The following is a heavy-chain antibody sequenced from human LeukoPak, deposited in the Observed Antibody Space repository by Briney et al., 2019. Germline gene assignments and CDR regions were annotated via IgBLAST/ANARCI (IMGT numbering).Heavy chain of an antibody. J-gene: IGHJ3*02. CDR2: IYPGDSDT. V-gene: IGHV5-51*01. Sequence: GESLKISCKGSGYSFTSYWICWVRQMPGKVLEWMGIIYPGDSDTRYSPSFQGQVTISADKSISTAYLQWSSLKASDTAMYYCARLDPPYSSSWIYDDFDIWGQGTKVTVSS. CDR3: ARLDPPYSSSWIYDDFDI. D-gene: IGHD6-13*01. CDR1: GYSFTSYW.